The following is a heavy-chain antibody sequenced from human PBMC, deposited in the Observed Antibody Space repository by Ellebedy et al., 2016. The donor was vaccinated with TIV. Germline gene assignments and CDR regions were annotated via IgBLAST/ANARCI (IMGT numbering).Heavy chain of an antibody. J-gene: IGHJ4*02. CDR2: INPNSGDT. CDR1: GYTFTGYY. CDR3: ARGALWFGEFRLSEFDY. V-gene: IGHV1-2*02. D-gene: IGHD3-10*01. Sequence: ASVKVSCKASGYTFTGYYVHWVRQAPGQGLEWMGWINPNSGDTNYAQQFQGRVTMTRDTSINTVYMELSRVKSDDTAVYYCARGALWFGEFRLSEFDYWGQGTLVTVSS.